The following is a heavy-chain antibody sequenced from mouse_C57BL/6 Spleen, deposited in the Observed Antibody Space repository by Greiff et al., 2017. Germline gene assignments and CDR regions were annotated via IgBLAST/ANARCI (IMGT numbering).Heavy chain of an antibody. CDR3: ARGYGCSPLAY. CDR1: GYTFTSYW. V-gene: IGHV1-50*01. D-gene: IGHD1-1*01. J-gene: IGHJ3*01. CDR2: IDPSDSYT. Sequence: QVQLQQPGAELVKPGASVKLSCKASGYTFTSYWMQWVKQRPGQGLEWIGEIDPSDSYTNYNQKFKGKATLTVDTSSSTAYMQLSSLTSEDSAVYDCARGYGCSPLAYWGQGTLVTVSA.